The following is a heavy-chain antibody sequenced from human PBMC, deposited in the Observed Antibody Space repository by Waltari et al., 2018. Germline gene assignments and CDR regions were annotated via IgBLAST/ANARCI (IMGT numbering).Heavy chain of an antibody. CDR3: ARITKGAAADSSGYYIDY. V-gene: IGHV3-30*01. J-gene: IGHJ4*02. Sequence: QVQLVESGGGVVQPGRSLRLSCAASGFTFSSYAMHWVRQAPGTGLEWVAVISYDGSNKYYADAVKGRFTISRDNSKNTLYLQMNSLRADDTAVYYCARITKGAAADSSGYYIDYWGQGTLVTVSS. CDR1: GFTFSSYA. CDR2: ISYDGSNK. D-gene: IGHD3-22*01.